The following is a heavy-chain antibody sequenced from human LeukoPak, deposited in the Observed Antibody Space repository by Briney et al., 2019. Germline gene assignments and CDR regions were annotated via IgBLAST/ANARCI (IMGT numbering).Heavy chain of an antibody. Sequence: SETLSLTCTVSGGSISSYYWSWIRQPPGKGLEWIGYIYYSGSTNYNPSLKSRVTISVDTSKNQFSLKLSSVTAADTAVYYCARIHDYGDYWGQGTLVTVSS. V-gene: IGHV4-59*08. CDR1: GGSISSYY. J-gene: IGHJ4*02. CDR3: ARIHDYGDY. CDR2: IYYSGST. D-gene: IGHD5-18*01.